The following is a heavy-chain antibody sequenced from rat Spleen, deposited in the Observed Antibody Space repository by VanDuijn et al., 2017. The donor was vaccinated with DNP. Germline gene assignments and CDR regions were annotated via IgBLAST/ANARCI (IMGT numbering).Heavy chain of an antibody. J-gene: IGHJ2*01. V-gene: IGHV5S11*01. D-gene: IGHD1-11*01. CDR3: AKAGGYSPWYFDY. Sequence: EVQLVESGGGLVQPGRSLKLSCVASGFTFSDYWMFWIRQAPTKGLEWVASISTGGGNTYYRESVKGRFTISRDNAKSTLYLQMDSLRSEETATYYCAKAGGYSPWYFDYWGQGVMVTVSS. CDR2: ISTGGGNT. CDR1: GFTFSDYW.